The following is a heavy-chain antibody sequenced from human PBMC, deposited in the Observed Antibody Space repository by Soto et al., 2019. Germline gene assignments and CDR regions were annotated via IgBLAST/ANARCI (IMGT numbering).Heavy chain of an antibody. V-gene: IGHV3-33*01. CDR3: ARERLAYCGGDCYSGLDY. J-gene: IGHJ4*02. Sequence: GGSLRLSCAASGFTFSSYGMHWVRQAPGKGLEWVAVIWYDGSNKYYADSVKGRFTISRDNSKNTLYLQMNSLRAEDTAVYYCARERLAYCGGDCYSGLDYWGQGTLVTVSS. CDR2: IWYDGSNK. D-gene: IGHD2-21*02. CDR1: GFTFSSYG.